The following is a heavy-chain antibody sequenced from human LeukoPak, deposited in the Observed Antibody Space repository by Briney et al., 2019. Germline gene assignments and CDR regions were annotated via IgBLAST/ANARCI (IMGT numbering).Heavy chain of an antibody. J-gene: IGHJ4*02. CDR3: ARAGCGYSGYDWRRDFDY. CDR1: GGSISSYY. V-gene: IGHV4-59*12. CDR2: ISDIGSI. Sequence: PSETLSLTCTVSGGSISSYYWSWIRQPPGKGLEWIAYISDIGSINYNPSLKSRVTISVDTSKNQFSLKLSSVTAADTAVYYCARAGCGYSGYDWRRDFDYWGQGTLVTVSS. D-gene: IGHD5-12*01.